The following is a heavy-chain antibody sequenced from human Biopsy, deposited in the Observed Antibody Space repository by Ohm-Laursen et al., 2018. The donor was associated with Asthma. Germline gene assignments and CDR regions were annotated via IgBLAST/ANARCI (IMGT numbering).Heavy chain of an antibody. CDR1: YGSITSGGYY. V-gene: IGHV4-31*03. D-gene: IGHD3-22*01. Sequence: TLSLICTVSYGSITSGGYYWTWIRQHPGKGLEWIGFIYYSGSTYYNPSLKSRVSISIDTSKNQFSLKLSSVTAADTAVYYCAGAQDYYDSRGYYRSFDYWGQGTLVTVSS. CDR3: AGAQDYYDSRGYYRSFDY. J-gene: IGHJ4*02. CDR2: IYYSGST.